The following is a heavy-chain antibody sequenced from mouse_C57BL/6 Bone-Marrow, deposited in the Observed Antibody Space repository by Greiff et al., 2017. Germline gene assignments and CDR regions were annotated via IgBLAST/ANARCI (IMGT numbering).Heavy chain of an antibody. J-gene: IGHJ2*01. V-gene: IGHV14-4*01. D-gene: IGHD1-1*02. CDR1: GFNIKDDY. CDR2: IDPENGDT. CDR3: TTLWYFDY. Sequence: VQLQQSGAELVRPGASVKLSCTASGFNIKDDYMHWVKQRPEQGLEWIGWIDPENGDTEYASKFQGKATITADTSSNTAYLQLSSLTSEDTAVYYCTTLWYFDYWGPGTTLTVSS.